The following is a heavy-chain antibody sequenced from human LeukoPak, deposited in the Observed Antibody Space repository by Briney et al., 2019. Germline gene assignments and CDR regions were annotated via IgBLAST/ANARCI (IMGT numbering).Heavy chain of an antibody. Sequence: ASVKVSCKASGYTFTSYGISWVRQAPGQGLEWMGWISAYNGNTNYAQKLQGRVTMTTDTSTSTAYMELRSLRSDDTAVYYCARDGRAAGDSEAFDIWGQGTMVTVSS. CDR2: ISAYNGNT. J-gene: IGHJ3*02. CDR3: ARDGRAAGDSEAFDI. D-gene: IGHD6-13*01. V-gene: IGHV1-18*01. CDR1: GYTFTSYG.